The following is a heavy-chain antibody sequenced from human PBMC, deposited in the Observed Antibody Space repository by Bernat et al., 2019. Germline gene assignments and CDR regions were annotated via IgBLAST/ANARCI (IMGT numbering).Heavy chain of an antibody. CDR2: ISYDGSNK. CDR3: ARDPNSSSWLYYYYYMDV. J-gene: IGHJ6*03. V-gene: IGHV3-30*03. Sequence: QVQLVESGGGVVQPGRSLRLSCAASGFTFSSYGMHWVRQAPGKGLEWVAVISYDGSNKYYADSVKGRFTISRDNSKNTLYLQMNSLRAEDTAVYYCARDPNSSSWLYYYYYMDVWGKGTTVTVSS. D-gene: IGHD6-13*01. CDR1: GFTFSSYG.